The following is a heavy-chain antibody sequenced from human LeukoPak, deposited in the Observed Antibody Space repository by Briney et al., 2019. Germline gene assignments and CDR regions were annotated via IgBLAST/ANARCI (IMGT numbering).Heavy chain of an antibody. CDR1: GGSISSYY. D-gene: IGHD3-16*01. V-gene: IGHV4-59*01. Sequence: PSETLSLTCTVSGGSISSYYWSWIRQPPGKGLEWIGYIYYSGSTNYNPSLKSRVTISVDTSKNQFSLKLSSVTAADTAVYYCARLLGEYMDVWGKGTTVTVSS. CDR2: IYYSGST. CDR3: ARLLGEYMDV. J-gene: IGHJ6*03.